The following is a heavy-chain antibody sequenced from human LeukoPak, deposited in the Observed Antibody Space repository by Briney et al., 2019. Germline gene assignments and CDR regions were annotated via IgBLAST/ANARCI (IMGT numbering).Heavy chain of an antibody. Sequence: AGGSLRLSCAASGFSLSSYHMTWVRQAPGKGLEWVSAVSSSGISTDYADSVKGRFTISRDNSKSTLSLQMNSLRAEDTAVYYCAKGGWLDNWGQGTLVIVSS. CDR3: AKGGWLDN. V-gene: IGHV3-23*01. J-gene: IGHJ4*02. CDR1: GFSLSSYH. D-gene: IGHD2-15*01. CDR2: VSSSGIST.